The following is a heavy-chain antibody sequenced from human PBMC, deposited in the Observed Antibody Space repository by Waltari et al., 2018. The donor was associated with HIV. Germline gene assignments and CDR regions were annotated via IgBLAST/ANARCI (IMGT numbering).Heavy chain of an antibody. Sequence: QVLLVQSGTEVKKPGASVTISCTASGSNFTSYTVHWVRQAPGRGLEWLGWINSGNGNSRYSPGFQDRLTMTRDISASTSYFVLSVLTSDDTSVYFCARSGIVRGRSYELLAFWGQGT. V-gene: IGHV1-3*01. D-gene: IGHD3-16*01. J-gene: IGHJ4*01. CDR1: GSNFTSYT. CDR3: ARSGIVRGRSYELLAF. CDR2: INSGNGNS.